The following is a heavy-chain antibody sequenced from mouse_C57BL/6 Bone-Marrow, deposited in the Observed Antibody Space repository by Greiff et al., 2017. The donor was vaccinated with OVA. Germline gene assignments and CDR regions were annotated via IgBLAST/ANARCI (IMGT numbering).Heavy chain of an antibody. J-gene: IGHJ3*01. CDR3: TRVRIYYYGSSFAY. V-gene: IGHV5-9-1*02. D-gene: IGHD1-1*01. Sequence: EVQGVESGEGLVKPGGFLKLSCAASGFTFSSYAMSWVRQTPEKRLEWVAYISSGGDYIYYADTVKGRFTISRDNARNTLYLQMSSLKSEDTAMYYCTRVRIYYYGSSFAYWGQGTLVTVSA. CDR2: ISSGGDYI. CDR1: GFTFSSYA.